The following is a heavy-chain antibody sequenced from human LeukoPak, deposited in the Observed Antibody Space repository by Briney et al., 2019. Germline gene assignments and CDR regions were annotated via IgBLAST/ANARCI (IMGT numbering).Heavy chain of an antibody. CDR2: IIPLFGTA. D-gene: IGHD6-19*01. V-gene: IGHV1-69*13. CDR1: GGAFTRYA. CDR3: ARGGDIGVAGYFDY. J-gene: IGHJ4*02. Sequence: SVSVSCKASGGAFTRYAISSGREAPGQGLEWRGGIIPLFGTANYAQKFQGRVTITADESTSTAYMELSSLRSEDPAVYYCARGGDIGVAGYFDYGGQGTLDTVSS.